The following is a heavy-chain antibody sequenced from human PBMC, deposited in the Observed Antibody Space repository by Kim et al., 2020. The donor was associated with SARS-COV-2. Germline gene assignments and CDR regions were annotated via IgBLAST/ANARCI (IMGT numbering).Heavy chain of an antibody. Sequence: GGSLRLSCAASGFTFDDYAMHWVRQAPGKGLEWVSLISGDGGSTYYADSVKGRFTISRDNSKNSLYLQMNSLRTEDTALYYCAKDIRVEQQLVPRYYYYYGMDVWGQGTTVTVSS. J-gene: IGHJ6*02. CDR2: ISGDGGST. CDR1: GFTFDDYA. D-gene: IGHD6-13*01. V-gene: IGHV3-43*02. CDR3: AKDIRVEQQLVPRYYYYYGMDV.